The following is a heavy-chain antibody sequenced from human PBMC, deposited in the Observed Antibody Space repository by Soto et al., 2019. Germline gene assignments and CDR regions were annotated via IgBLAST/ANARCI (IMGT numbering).Heavy chain of an antibody. D-gene: IGHD4-17*01. J-gene: IGHJ4*02. V-gene: IGHV3-15*01. CDR3: SFQQSTTVTLFDY. Sequence: EVQLVESGGDLVKPGGSLRLSCAASGFTFSNAWMSWVRQAPGKGLEWVGRIKSKTDGGTTDYTAPVKGRFTISRDDSKNPLFLQMNGLKTEDTAVYYCSFQQSTTVTLFDYLGQGTLVTVSS. CDR1: GFTFSNAW. CDR2: IKSKTDGGTT.